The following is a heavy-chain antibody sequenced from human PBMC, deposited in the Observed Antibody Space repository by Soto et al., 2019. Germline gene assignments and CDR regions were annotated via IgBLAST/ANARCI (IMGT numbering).Heavy chain of an antibody. D-gene: IGHD3-22*01. CDR2: ISAYNGNT. J-gene: IGHJ4*02. Sequence: ASVKVSCKASGYTFTSYGISWVRQAPGQGLEWMGWISAYNGNTNYAQKLQGRVTMTTDTSKNQFSLKLSSVTAADTAVYYCARESLKESITMTVVVDYWGQGTLVTVSS. CDR1: GYTFTSYG. V-gene: IGHV1-18*04. CDR3: ARESLKESITMTVVVDY.